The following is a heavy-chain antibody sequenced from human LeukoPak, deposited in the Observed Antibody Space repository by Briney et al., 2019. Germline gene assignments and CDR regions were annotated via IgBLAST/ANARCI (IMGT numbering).Heavy chain of an antibody. D-gene: IGHD2-2*02. CDR3: ARDGTYCSSTSCYIAY. CDR1: GFTFSSYS. Sequence: GGSLRLSCAASGFTFSSYSMNWVRQAPGEGLEWVSSISSSSSYIYYADSVEGRFTISRDNAKNSLYLQMNSLRAEDTAVYFCARDGTYCSSTSCYIAYWGQGTLVTVS. V-gene: IGHV3-21*01. J-gene: IGHJ4*02. CDR2: ISSSSSYI.